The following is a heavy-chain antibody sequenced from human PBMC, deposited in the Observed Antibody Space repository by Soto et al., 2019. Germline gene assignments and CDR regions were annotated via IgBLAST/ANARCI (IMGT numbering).Heavy chain of an antibody. CDR1: GGSISRGNYY. CDR2: ISYSGTT. CDR3: ATMGTPVTGLYYFDY. V-gene: IGHV4-30-4*01. Sequence: QVQLQESGPGLLKPSQTLSLTCTVSGGSISRGNYYWSWIRQPPGKGLGRIGFISYSGTTHYSASLRSPVSISVATSQNQFSLDLSSVTAADTAVYYCATMGTPVTGLYYFDYWGQGTLVTVSS. J-gene: IGHJ4*02. D-gene: IGHD4-17*01.